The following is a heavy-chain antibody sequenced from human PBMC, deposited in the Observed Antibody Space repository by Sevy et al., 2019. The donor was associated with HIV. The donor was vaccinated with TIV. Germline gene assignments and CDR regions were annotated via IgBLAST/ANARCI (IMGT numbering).Heavy chain of an antibody. CDR2: ISSSSSYI. Sequence: GGSLRLSCAASGFTFSSYSMNWVRQAPGKGLEWVSSISSSSSYIYYAYSVKGRFTISRDNAKNSMYLQMNSLRAEDTAVYYCATFVNYYDSSGYPLDYWGQGTLVTVSS. V-gene: IGHV3-21*01. J-gene: IGHJ4*02. CDR3: ATFVNYYDSSGYPLDY. CDR1: GFTFSSYS. D-gene: IGHD3-22*01.